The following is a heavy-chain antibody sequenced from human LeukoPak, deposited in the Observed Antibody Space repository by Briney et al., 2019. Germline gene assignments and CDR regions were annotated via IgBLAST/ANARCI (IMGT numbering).Heavy chain of an antibody. D-gene: IGHD3-10*01. Sequence: SETLSLTCTVSGGSISSYYWSWIRQPPGKGLEWIGYIYYSGSTNYNPSLKSRVTISVDTSKNQFSLKLSSVTAADTAVYYCAGAPRGGNFDYWGQGTRVTVP. J-gene: IGHJ4*02. CDR2: IYYSGST. CDR1: GGSISSYY. CDR3: AGAPRGGNFDY. V-gene: IGHV4-59*01.